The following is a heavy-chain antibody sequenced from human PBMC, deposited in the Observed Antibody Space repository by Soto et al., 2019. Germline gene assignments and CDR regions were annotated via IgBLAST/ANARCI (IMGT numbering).Heavy chain of an antibody. V-gene: IGHV3-48*01. J-gene: IGHJ4*02. Sequence: GGSLRLSCAASGFTFRRYSMKWVRQAPGKGLECVSYISSTSSTIYYADSVKGRFTISRDNAKNSLYLQMNSLRADDTAIYYCASSSDYGEYYFDYWGQGALVTVSS. CDR2: ISSTSSTI. D-gene: IGHD4-17*01. CDR3: ASSSDYGEYYFDY. CDR1: GFTFRRYS.